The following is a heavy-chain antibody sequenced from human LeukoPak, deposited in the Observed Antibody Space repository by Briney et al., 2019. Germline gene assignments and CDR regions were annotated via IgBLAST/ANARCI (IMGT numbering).Heavy chain of an antibody. Sequence: GGSLRLSCAASGFTFDDYSMHWVRQPPGKGLEWVSLITWDGGSTYYADSVKGRFTISRDNSKNSLYLRMNSLRPEDTALYYCAKDGRNYFDYWGQGTLVTVSS. CDR1: GFTFDDYS. V-gene: IGHV3-43D*04. CDR3: AKDGRNYFDY. CDR2: ITWDGGST. J-gene: IGHJ4*02. D-gene: IGHD1-26*01.